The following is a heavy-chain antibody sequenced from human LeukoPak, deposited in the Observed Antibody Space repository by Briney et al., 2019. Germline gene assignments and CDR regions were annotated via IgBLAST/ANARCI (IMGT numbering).Heavy chain of an antibody. CDR2: ISYSGST. D-gene: IGHD3-9*01. CDR3: ARGFDGPNAFDI. Sequence: SETLSLTCSVSGGSISSYYWSWIRQPPEKGLEWIGYISYSGSTNYNPSLKSRVTVSIDTSKNQVSLKLSSMTAADTAVYYCARGFDGPNAFDIWGQGTMVTVSS. CDR1: GGSISSYY. V-gene: IGHV4-59*01. J-gene: IGHJ3*02.